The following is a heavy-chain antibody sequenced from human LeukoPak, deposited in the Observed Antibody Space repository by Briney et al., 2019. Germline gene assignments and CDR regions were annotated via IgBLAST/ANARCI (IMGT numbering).Heavy chain of an antibody. V-gene: IGHV4-34*01. CDR3: ARDVVWRRAFDI. Sequence: SEILSLTCAVYGGSFSGYYWSWIRQPPGKGLEWIGEINHSGSTNYNPSLKSRVTISVDTSKNQFSLKLSSVTAADTAVYYCARDVVWRRAFDIWGQGTMVTVSS. CDR1: GGSFSGYY. CDR2: INHSGST. D-gene: IGHD2-15*01. J-gene: IGHJ3*02.